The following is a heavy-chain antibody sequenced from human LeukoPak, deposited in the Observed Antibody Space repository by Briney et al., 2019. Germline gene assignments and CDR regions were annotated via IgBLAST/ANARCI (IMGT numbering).Heavy chain of an antibody. CDR3: ARTAARRFDY. CDR1: GGTFSSYA. D-gene: IGHD6-6*01. J-gene: IGHJ4*02. V-gene: IGHV1-46*01. CDR2: INPTGGST. Sequence: ASVKVSCKASGGTFSSYAISWVRQAPGQGLEWMGIINPTGGSTTYAQKFQGRVTMTRNTSTSTVYMELSSLRSDDTAVYYCARTAARRFDYWGQGTLVTVSS.